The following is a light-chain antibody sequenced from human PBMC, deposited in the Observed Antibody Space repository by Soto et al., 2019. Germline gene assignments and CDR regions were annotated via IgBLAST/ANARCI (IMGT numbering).Light chain of an antibody. CDR2: GAS. CDR3: QPYNNWPT. V-gene: IGKV3-15*01. Sequence: EIVMTQSPATLSVSPGERATLSCRASQSVSSNLAWYQQKPGQAPRLLIYGASTRATGIPARFSGSGSGTELTLTISSLQSEDFAVYYCQPYNNWPTFGPGTKVDIK. J-gene: IGKJ3*01. CDR1: QSVSSN.